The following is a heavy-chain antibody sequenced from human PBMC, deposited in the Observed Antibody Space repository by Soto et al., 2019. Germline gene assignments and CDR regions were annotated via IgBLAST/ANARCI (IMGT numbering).Heavy chain of an antibody. CDR3: ARGNYYDSSGDWLGRRYHYYYGMDV. J-gene: IGHJ6*02. D-gene: IGHD3-22*01. CDR2: IIPIFGTA. CDR1: GGTFSSYA. V-gene: IGHV1-69*13. Sequence: SVKVSCKASGGTFSSYAISWVRQAPGQGLEWMGGIIPIFGTANYAQKFQGRVTITADESTSTAYMELSSLRSEDTAVYYCARGNYYDSSGDWLGRRYHYYYGMDVWGQGTTVTVSS.